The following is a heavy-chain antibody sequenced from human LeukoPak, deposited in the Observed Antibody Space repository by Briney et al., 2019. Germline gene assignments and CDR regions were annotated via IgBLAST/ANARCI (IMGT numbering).Heavy chain of an antibody. J-gene: IGHJ3*02. CDR1: GGSISSYY. CDR2: IYYSGST. Sequence: SSETLSLTCTVSGGSISSYYWSWIRQPPGKGLEWIGYIYYSGSTNYNPSLKSRVTISVDTSKNQFSLKLSSVTAADTAVYYCARPSSAHDALDIWGQGTMVTVSS. V-gene: IGHV4-59*01. CDR3: ARPSSAHDALDI.